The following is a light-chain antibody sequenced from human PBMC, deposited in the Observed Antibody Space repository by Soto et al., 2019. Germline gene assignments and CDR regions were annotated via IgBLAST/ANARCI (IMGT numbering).Light chain of an antibody. J-gene: IGLJ1*01. V-gene: IGLV2-14*01. CDR2: DVS. Sequence: QSVLTQPAPVSGSPGQSITISCTGTSSDVGGYNYVSWYQQHPGKAPKLMIYDVSNRPSGVSNRFSGSKSGNTASLTISGLQAEDEADYYCSSYTSSSTFYVFGTGTKVTVL. CDR3: SSYTSSSTFYV. CDR1: SSDVGGYNY.